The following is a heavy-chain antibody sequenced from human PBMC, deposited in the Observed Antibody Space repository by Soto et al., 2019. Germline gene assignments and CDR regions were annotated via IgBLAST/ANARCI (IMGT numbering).Heavy chain of an antibody. Sequence: QPGGSLRLSCAASGFTFSSYGMHWVRQAPGNGLEWVAVIWYDGSNKYYADSVKGRFTISRDNSKNTLYLQMNSLRAEDTAVYYCARDSRSDFRIWDPNWFDPWGQGTLVTVPS. CDR3: ARDSRSDFRIWDPNWFDP. CDR2: IWYDGSNK. V-gene: IGHV3-33*01. J-gene: IGHJ5*02. D-gene: IGHD3-16*01. CDR1: GFTFSSYG.